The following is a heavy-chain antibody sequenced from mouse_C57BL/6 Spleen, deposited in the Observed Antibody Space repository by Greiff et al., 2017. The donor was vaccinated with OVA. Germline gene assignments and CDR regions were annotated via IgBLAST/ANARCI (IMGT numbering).Heavy chain of an antibody. D-gene: IGHD3-2*02. CDR1: GYTFTSYW. V-gene: IGHV1-59*01. J-gene: IGHJ4*01. Sequence: QVQLQQPGAELVRPGTSVKLSCKASGYTFTSYWMHWVKQRPGQGLEWIGVIDPSDSYTNYNQKFKGKATLTVDTSSSTAYMQLSSLTSEDSAVYYCARRAAQEAMDYGGQGTSVTVSS. CDR2: IDPSDSYT. CDR3: ARRAAQEAMDY.